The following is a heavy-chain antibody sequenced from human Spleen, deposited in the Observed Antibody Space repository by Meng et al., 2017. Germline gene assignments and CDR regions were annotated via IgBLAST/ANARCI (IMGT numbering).Heavy chain of an antibody. CDR2: IDPNNDHT. D-gene: IGHD1-1*01. J-gene: IGHJ4*02. V-gene: IGHV1-2*06. Sequence: QEQLGQSGPEVKTPGASVKLSCKPSGYTFAAYWIHWLRQAPGQGLEWMGRIDPNNDHTQYAQNFQGRVTMTRDTSTSTVSMELSSLRSEDTAVYYCARDQTGATLFDYWGQGTLVTVSS. CDR3: ARDQTGATLFDY. CDR1: GYTFAAYW.